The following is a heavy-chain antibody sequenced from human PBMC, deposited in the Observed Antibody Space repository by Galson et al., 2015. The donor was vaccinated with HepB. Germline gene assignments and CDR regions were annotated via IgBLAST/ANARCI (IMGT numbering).Heavy chain of an antibody. J-gene: IGHJ2*01. CDR3: ARDPAADGLLYSHWYFDL. CDR1: GFTFTSHA. V-gene: IGHV3-64*01. D-gene: IGHD2-21*01. CDR2: ISSNGGST. Sequence: SLRLSCEASGFTFTSHAMHWVRQAPGKGLEYVSAISSNGGSTYYANSVKGRFTISRDNSKNTLYIQMGSLRAEDMAVYYCARDPAADGLLYSHWYFDLWGRGTLVTVSS.